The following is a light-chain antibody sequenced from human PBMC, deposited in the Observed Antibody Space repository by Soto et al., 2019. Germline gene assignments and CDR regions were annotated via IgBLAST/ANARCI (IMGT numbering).Light chain of an antibody. CDR1: SSNIGSNT. CDR3: AAWDDSLNGHVV. V-gene: IGLV1-44*01. Sequence: QSVLTQPPSASGTPGQRVTISCSGSSSNIGSNTVNWYQQLPGTDPQLLIFNNNQRPSGVPDRFSGSTSGTSAALAISGLQSADEAADYCAAWDDSLNGHVVFGGGTKLTVL. J-gene: IGLJ2*01. CDR2: NNN.